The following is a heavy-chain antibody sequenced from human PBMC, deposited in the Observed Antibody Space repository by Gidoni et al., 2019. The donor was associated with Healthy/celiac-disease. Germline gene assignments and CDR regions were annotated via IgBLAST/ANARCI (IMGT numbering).Heavy chain of an antibody. D-gene: IGHD5-12*01. CDR2: ISSSSSYT. Sequence: QVQLVESGGGLVKPGGSLRLSWAASGFTASDYYMSWSRQAPGKGLEGVSYISSSSSYTNYEDSVKGGFTISRDNAKNSLYLQMSSRRAEDTAVYYCARDSGYDSNWFDPWGQGTLVTVSS. CDR1: GFTASDYY. CDR3: ARDSGYDSNWFDP. V-gene: IGHV3-11*05. J-gene: IGHJ5*02.